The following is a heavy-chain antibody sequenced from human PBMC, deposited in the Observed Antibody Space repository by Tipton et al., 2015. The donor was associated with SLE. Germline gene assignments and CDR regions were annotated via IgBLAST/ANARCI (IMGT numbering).Heavy chain of an antibody. D-gene: IGHD2-2*01. CDR2: IYRSGST. V-gene: IGHV4-38-2*02. CDR1: GFSISSGYY. CDR3: ARSVTPAAIGWFDP. Sequence: TLSLTCTVSGFSISSGYYWGWMRQSPGKGLEWIGSIYRSGSTYYTPSLRSRVTISLDTSMSQFSLDLSSVTAADTAVYYCARSVTPAAIGWFDPWGQGTLVTVSS. J-gene: IGHJ5*02.